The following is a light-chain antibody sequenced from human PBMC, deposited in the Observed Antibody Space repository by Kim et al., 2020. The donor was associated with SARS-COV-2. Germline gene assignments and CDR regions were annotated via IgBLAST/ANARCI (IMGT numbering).Light chain of an antibody. Sequence: GQSITISCTGTSSDVGGYNYVSWYQHHPGKAPKLMIYDVSKWPSGVSNRFSGSKSGNTASLTISGLQAEDEADYYCSSYTSSSLVVFGGGTQLTVL. CDR1: SSDVGGYNY. CDR2: DVS. V-gene: IGLV2-14*03. CDR3: SSYTSSSLVV. J-gene: IGLJ2*01.